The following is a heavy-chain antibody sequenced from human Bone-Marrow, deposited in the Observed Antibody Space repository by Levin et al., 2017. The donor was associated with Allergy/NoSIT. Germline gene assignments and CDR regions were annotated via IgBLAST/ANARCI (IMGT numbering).Heavy chain of an antibody. V-gene: IGHV1-8*01. CDR2: MNPNSGNT. Sequence: ASVKVSCKASGYTFTSYDINWVRQATGQGLEWMGWMNPNSGNTGYAQKFQGRVTMTRNTSISTAYMELSSLRSEDTAVYYCARMAHDYGDYEYYFDYWGQGTLVTVSS. D-gene: IGHD4-17*01. CDR3: ARMAHDYGDYEYYFDY. CDR1: GYTFTSYD. J-gene: IGHJ4*02.